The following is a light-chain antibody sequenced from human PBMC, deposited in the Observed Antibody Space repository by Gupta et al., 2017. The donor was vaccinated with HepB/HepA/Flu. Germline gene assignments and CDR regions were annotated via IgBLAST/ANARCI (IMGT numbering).Light chain of an antibody. CDR3: AAWDDSLNGHVV. J-gene: IGLJ2*01. CDR1: NSNIGSNT. Sequence: QSVLTQPPSASETPGQRVTLSCSGSNSNIGSNTVNWYQQLPGTAPKLLIYNNDERPSGVPDRFSGSKSGTSASLVISGLQSEDEADYYCAAWDDSLNGHVVFGGGTKVTVL. CDR2: NND. V-gene: IGLV1-44*01.